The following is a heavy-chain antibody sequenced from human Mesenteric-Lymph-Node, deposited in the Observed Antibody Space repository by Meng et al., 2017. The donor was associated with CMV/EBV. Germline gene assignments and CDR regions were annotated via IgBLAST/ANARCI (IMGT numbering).Heavy chain of an antibody. D-gene: IGHD2-2*02. CDR1: GFTFNNAW. J-gene: IGHJ6*02. CDR2: IKSKTDGGTT. Sequence: GESLKISCVASGFTFNNAWMSWVRQAPGKGLEWVGRIKSKTDGGTTDYAAPVKGRFTISRDDSKNTLYLQMNSLKTEDTAVYYCTTVGNCSSTSCYTGYYYGMDVWGQGTTVTVSS. V-gene: IGHV3-15*01. CDR3: TTVGNCSSTSCYTGYYYGMDV.